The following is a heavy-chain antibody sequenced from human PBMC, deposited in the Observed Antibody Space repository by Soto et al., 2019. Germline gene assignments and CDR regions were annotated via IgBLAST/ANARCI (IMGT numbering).Heavy chain of an antibody. Sequence: GGSLRLSCAASGFTFSSYSMNWVRQAPGKGLVWVSRINGDGTSTFYADSVKGRFTISRDNAKNTLHLQMNSLRVEDTALYYCARDPAWGSLDYWGLGTLVTVSS. CDR2: INGDGTST. J-gene: IGHJ4*02. CDR1: GFTFSSYS. V-gene: IGHV3-74*01. CDR3: ARDPAWGSLDY. D-gene: IGHD7-27*01.